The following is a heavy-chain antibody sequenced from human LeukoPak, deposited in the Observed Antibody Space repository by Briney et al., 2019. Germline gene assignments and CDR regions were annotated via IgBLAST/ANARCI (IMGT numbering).Heavy chain of an antibody. J-gene: IGHJ6*03. CDR2: ISGSGGST. CDR1: GFTFSSYG. D-gene: IGHD5-12*01. Sequence: GGSLRLSCAASGFTFSSYGMSWVRQAPGKGLEWVSAISGSGGSTYYADSVKGRFTISRDNSKNTLYLQMNSLRAEDTAVYYCARDNRGCDYLYHTYYYMDVWGKGTTVTVSS. CDR3: ARDNRGCDYLYHTYYYMDV. V-gene: IGHV3-23*01.